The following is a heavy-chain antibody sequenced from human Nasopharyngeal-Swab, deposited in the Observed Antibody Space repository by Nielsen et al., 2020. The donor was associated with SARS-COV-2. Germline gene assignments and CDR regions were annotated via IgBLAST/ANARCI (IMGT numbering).Heavy chain of an antibody. V-gene: IGHV4-4*07. CDR3: ARDRNSYGFLYNWFDP. CDR2: IYTSGST. Sequence: SETLSLTCTVSGGSISSYYWSWIRQPAGKGLEWIGRIYTSGSTNYNPSLKSRVTISVDTSKNQFSLKLSSVTAADTAVYYCARDRNSYGFLYNWFDPWGQGTLVTVSS. J-gene: IGHJ5*02. CDR1: GGSISSYY. D-gene: IGHD5-18*01.